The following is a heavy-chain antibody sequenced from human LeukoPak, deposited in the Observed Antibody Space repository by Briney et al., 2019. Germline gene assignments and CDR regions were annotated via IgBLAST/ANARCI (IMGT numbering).Heavy chain of an antibody. Sequence: GRSLRLSCAASGFTFSSYGMHWVHQAPGKGLEWVAVIWYDGSNKYYADSVKGRFTISRDNSKNTLYLQTNSLRAEDTAVYYCARGYGVRGVIITPGYWGQGTLVTVSS. V-gene: IGHV3-33*01. J-gene: IGHJ4*02. CDR1: GFTFSSYG. CDR2: IWYDGSNK. CDR3: ARGYGVRGVIITPGY. D-gene: IGHD3-10*01.